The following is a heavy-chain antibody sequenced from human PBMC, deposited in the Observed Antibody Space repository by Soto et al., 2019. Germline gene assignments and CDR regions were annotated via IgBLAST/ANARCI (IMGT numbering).Heavy chain of an antibody. CDR3: ARDRGGCSSTSCYQDDAFDI. V-gene: IGHV3-48*03. Sequence: SGGSLRLSCAASGFTFSSYEMNWVRQAPGKGLEWVSYISSSGSTIYYAGSVKGRFTISRDNAKNSLYLQMNSLRAEDTAVYYCARDRGGCSSTSCYQDDAFDIWGQGTMVTVSS. J-gene: IGHJ3*02. CDR2: ISSSGSTI. D-gene: IGHD2-2*01. CDR1: GFTFSSYE.